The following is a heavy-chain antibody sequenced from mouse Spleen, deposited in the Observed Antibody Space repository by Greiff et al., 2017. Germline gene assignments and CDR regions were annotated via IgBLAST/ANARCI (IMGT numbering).Heavy chain of an antibody. CDR3: ARDDYYG. V-gene: IGHV5-4*02. Sequence: DVHLVESGGGLVKPGGSLKLSCAASGFTFSDYYMYWVRQTPEKRLEWVATISDGGSYTYYPDSVKGRFTISRDNAKNNLYLQMSSLKSEDTAMYYCARDDYYGWGQGTLVTVSA. CDR1: GFTFSDYY. D-gene: IGHD1-1*01. J-gene: IGHJ3*01. CDR2: ISDGGSYT.